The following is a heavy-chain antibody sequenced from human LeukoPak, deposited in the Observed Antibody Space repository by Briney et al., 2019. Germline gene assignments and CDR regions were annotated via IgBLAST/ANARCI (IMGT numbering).Heavy chain of an antibody. CDR1: AFIFSGHW. D-gene: IGHD3-16*02. V-gene: IGHV3-7*03. J-gene: IGHJ3*02. CDR2: IKEDGSER. Sequence: GGSLRLSCEGSAFIFSGHWMNWVRQTPGKGLEWVASIKEDGSERQYVDSVKGRFSISRDNTKGLLFLQLNSLRAEDTAVYYCARGRSYAFDIWGQGTMVTVSS. CDR3: ARGRSYAFDI.